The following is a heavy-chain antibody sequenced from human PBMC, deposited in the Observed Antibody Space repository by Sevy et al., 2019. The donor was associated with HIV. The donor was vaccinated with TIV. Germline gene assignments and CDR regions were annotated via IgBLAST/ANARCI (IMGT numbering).Heavy chain of an antibody. Sequence: GGSLRLSCVASGFTFSNYAMNWVRQAPGKGLEWVSTIFRGGDGTYYADSVKGRFTISRDNSKDTVYLQMNSLRAEDTAVYYCAKGGLGYCSGGSCLDFDYWGQGTLVTVSS. CDR3: AKGGLGYCSGGSCLDFDY. CDR2: IFRGGDGT. D-gene: IGHD2-15*01. CDR1: GFTFSNYA. J-gene: IGHJ4*02. V-gene: IGHV3-23*01.